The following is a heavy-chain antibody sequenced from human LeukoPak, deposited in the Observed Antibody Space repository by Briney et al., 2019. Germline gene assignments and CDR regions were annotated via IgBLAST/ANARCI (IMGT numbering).Heavy chain of an antibody. Sequence: ESSETLSLTCTVSGGSISSYYWSWIRQPPGKGLEWIGSIYYSGSTYYNPSLKSRVTISVDTSKNQFSLKLSSVTAADTAVYYCARVGSSTSSLLYYFDCWGQGTLVTVSS. V-gene: IGHV4-59*12. CDR3: ARVGSSTSSLLYYFDC. J-gene: IGHJ4*02. CDR2: IYYSGST. CDR1: GGSISSYY. D-gene: IGHD2-2*01.